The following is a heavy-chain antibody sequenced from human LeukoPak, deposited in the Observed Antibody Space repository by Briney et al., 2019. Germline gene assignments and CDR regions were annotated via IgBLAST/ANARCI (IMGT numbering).Heavy chain of an antibody. CDR2: ISSSSSYI. CDR1: GFTFNNYS. CDR3: ARAYCSGGSCYLTRFGY. J-gene: IGHJ4*02. Sequence: GGSLRLSFAASGFTFNNYSMNWVRQAPGKGLEWVSSISSSSSYIYYADSVKGRFTISRDSAKNSLYLQMNSLRAEDTAVYYCARAYCSGGSCYLTRFGYWGQGTLVTVSS. D-gene: IGHD2-15*01. V-gene: IGHV3-21*01.